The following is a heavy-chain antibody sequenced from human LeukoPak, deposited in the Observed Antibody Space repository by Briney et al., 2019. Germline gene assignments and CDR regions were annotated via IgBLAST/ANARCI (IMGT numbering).Heavy chain of an antibody. V-gene: IGHV3-9*01. Sequence: AGGSLRLSCAASGFTFSSFAMSWVRQAPGKGLEWVSGISWNSGSIGYADSVKGRFTISRDNAKNSLYLQMNSLRAEDTALYYCAKDRYDILTGSDLDYWGQGTLVTVSS. J-gene: IGHJ4*02. CDR3: AKDRYDILTGSDLDY. D-gene: IGHD3-9*01. CDR1: GFTFSSFA. CDR2: ISWNSGSI.